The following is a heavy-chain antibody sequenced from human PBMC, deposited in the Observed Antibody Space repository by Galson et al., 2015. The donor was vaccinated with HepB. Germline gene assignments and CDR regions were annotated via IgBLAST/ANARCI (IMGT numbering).Heavy chain of an antibody. D-gene: IGHD3-22*01. Sequence: QSGAEMKKPGESLRISCKGSGYSFTNYWIGWVRQMPGKGLEWMGVIYPGDSDTRYSPSFQGQVTISADKSSSTAYLQWSSLKASDTAMYYCATAYYDSSGYPYYFDYWGQGTLVTVSS. CDR2: IYPGDSDT. CDR1: GYSFTNYW. CDR3: ATAYYDSSGYPYYFDY. V-gene: IGHV5-51*01. J-gene: IGHJ4*02.